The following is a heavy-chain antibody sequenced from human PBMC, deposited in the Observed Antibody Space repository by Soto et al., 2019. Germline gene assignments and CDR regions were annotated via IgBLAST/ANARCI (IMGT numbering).Heavy chain of an antibody. D-gene: IGHD3-10*01. CDR3: ARGRRGSGSWYYYYYMDV. V-gene: IGHV4-34*01. J-gene: IGHJ6*03. Sequence: SETLSLTCAVYGGSFSGYYWSWIRQPPGKGLEWIGEINHSGSTNYNPSLKSRVTISVDTSKNQFSLKLSSVTAADTAVYYCARGRRGSGSWYYYYYMDVWGKGTTVTVSS. CDR1: GGSFSGYY. CDR2: INHSGST.